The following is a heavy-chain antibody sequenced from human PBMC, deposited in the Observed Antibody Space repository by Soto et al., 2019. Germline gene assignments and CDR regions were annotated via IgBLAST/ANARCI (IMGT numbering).Heavy chain of an antibody. J-gene: IGHJ3*02. Sequence: GGSLRLSCAASGFTFSAYAMSWVRQAPGKGLQWVSGVGGSDTDKHYADSVRGRFTVSRDNSKNTLYLQMNSLRADDTAVYYCAKDAPAVNGVGAPFAMWGKGTEVPVS. CDR1: GFTFSAYA. V-gene: IGHV3-23*01. CDR3: AKDAPAVNGVGAPFAM. CDR2: VGGSDTDK. D-gene: IGHD2-8*01.